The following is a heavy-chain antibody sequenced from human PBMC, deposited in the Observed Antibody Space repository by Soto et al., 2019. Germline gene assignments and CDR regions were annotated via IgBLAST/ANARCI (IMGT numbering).Heavy chain of an antibody. CDR1: GFTFSSYS. CDR2: ISSSSSYI. J-gene: IGHJ4*02. D-gene: IGHD3-22*01. Sequence: GGSLRLSCAASGFTFSSYSMNWVRQAPGKGLEWVSSISSSSSYIYYADSVKGRFTISRDNAKNSLYLQMNSLRAEDTAVYYCARDPDYYDSSGSGDYWGQGTLVTVSS. CDR3: ARDPDYYDSSGSGDY. V-gene: IGHV3-21*01.